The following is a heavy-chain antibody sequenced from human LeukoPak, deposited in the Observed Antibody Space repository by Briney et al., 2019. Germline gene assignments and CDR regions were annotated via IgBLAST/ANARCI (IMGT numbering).Heavy chain of an antibody. J-gene: IGHJ5*02. CDR3: ARGPAPIRGGGGDWFDP. CDR1: GYTFTGYY. D-gene: IGHD2-2*02. V-gene: IGHV1-2*02. Sequence: GASVKVSCKASGYTFTGYYMHWVRQAPGQGLEWMGWINPNSGGTNYAQKFQGRVTMTRDTSISTAYMELSRLRSDDTAVYYWARGPAPIRGGGGDWFDPWGQGTLVTVSS. CDR2: INPNSGGT.